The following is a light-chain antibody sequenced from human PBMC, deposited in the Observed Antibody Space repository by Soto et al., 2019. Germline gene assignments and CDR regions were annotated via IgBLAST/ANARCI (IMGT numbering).Light chain of an antibody. J-gene: IGKJ4*01. V-gene: IGKV3-11*01. Sequence: EIVLTQSPATLSLSPGERATLSCRASQSISSHLAWYQQKPGQAPRLLIYGASNRATGIPARFSGSGSGTDFPLTISSLEPEDFAVYYCQQRINWPLTFGGGTKVESK. CDR3: QQRINWPLT. CDR2: GAS. CDR1: QSISSH.